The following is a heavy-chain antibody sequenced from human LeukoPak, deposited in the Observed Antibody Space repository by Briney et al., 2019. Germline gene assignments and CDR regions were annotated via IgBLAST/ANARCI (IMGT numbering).Heavy chain of an antibody. J-gene: IGHJ5*02. CDR3: ARDTPGGYDFWWFDP. V-gene: IGHV4-61*01. D-gene: IGHD5-12*01. CDR1: GGSVSSNSNY. Sequence: SETLSLTCTVSGGSVSSNSNYWRWLRQPPGKGLEWIGYNTYFGSASYNPSLKSRVTISVDTSKNQFSLKLSSVTAADTAVYYCARDTPGGYDFWWFDPWGQGTLVTVSS. CDR2: NTYFGSA.